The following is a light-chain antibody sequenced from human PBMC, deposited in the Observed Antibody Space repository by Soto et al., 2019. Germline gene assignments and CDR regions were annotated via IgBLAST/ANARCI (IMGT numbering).Light chain of an antibody. CDR1: SSDVGGYNY. V-gene: IGLV2-14*01. CDR2: EVS. Sequence: QSFLAHPASLSGSPGQSITISCTGTSSDVGGYNYVSWYQQHPGKAPKLMTFEVSNRPSGVSIRFSGSKSGNTASLTISGLQAEDGADYYCSSYTSSSTLVFGGGTKITVL. J-gene: IGLJ2*01. CDR3: SSYTSSSTLV.